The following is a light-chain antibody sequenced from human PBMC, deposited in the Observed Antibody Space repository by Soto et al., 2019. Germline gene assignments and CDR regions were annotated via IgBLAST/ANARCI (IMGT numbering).Light chain of an antibody. CDR2: EVS. CDR3: SSYTSSITPYV. Sequence: QSVLTQPASVSGSPGQPITISCTGTSSDVGSYNLVSWYQHHPGKAPKLMIYEVSARPSGVSNRFSGSKSGNTAYLTISGLQADDEAEYYCSSYTSSITPYVFGTGTKVTVL. J-gene: IGLJ1*01. CDR1: SSDVGSYNL. V-gene: IGLV2-14*02.